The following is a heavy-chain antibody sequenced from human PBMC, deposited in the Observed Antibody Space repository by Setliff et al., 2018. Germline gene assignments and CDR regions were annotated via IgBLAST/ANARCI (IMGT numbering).Heavy chain of an antibody. V-gene: IGHV4-34*01. Sequence: SETLSLTCVVYGGSFSGYQWSWIRQPPGKGLEWIGEINHSGSTNYNPSLKSRVSISVEKSKHQFSLKLTSVTAADTAVYYCARAQVVFAISAPVWYFEVWGRGTQVTVSS. CDR2: INHSGST. CDR3: ARAQVVFAISAPVWYFEV. D-gene: IGHD2-21*01. CDR1: GGSFSGYQ. J-gene: IGHJ2*01.